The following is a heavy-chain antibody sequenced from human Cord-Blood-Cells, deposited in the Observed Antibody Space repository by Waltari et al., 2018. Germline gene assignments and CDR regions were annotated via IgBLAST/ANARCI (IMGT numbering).Heavy chain of an antibody. D-gene: IGHD2-15*01. CDR3: ARWAVYCGGGSCYSDLTEYYFDY. J-gene: IGHJ4*02. Sequence: GKGLEWVANIKQDGSEKYYVDSVKGRFTISRDNAKNSLYLQMNSLRAEDTAVYYCARWAVYCGGGSCYSDLTEYYFDYWGQGTLVTVSS. V-gene: IGHV3-7*01. CDR2: IKQDGSEK.